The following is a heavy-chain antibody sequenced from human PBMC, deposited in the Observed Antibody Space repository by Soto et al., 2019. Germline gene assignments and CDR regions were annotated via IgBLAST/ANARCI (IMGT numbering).Heavy chain of an antibody. J-gene: IGHJ4*02. D-gene: IGHD2-2*01. CDR3: VRHVVPAAMPAWLTTCFDY. Sequence: QLQLQESGPGLVKPSETLSLTCTVSGGSISSSSYYWGWIRQPPGKGLEWIGSIYYSGSTYYNPSLKSRVTISVDTSKNQFSLKLSSVTAADTAVYYCVRHVVPAAMPAWLTTCFDYWGQGTLVTVSS. CDR2: IYYSGST. CDR1: GGSISSSSYY. V-gene: IGHV4-39*01.